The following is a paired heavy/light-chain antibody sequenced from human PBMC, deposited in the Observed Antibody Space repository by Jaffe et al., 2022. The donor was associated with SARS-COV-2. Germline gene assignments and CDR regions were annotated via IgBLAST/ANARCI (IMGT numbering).Heavy chain of an antibody. CDR2: MWFDGTRP. CDR3: ARDLSVGAGEV. Sequence: QVQLVESGGGVVQPGRSLRLSCVASGFTFSRYGIYWVRQAPGKGLEWVALMWFDGTRPNYADSVKGRFTISRDVSKSTLYLEMNSLRAEDTATYYCARDLSVGAGEVWGQGTTVTVSS. J-gene: IGHJ6*02. CDR1: GFTFSRYG. V-gene: IGHV3-33*01. D-gene: IGHD6-13*01.
Light chain of an antibody. V-gene: IGLV2-14*03. CDR3: SSYTTNNTIV. Sequence: QSVLTQPASVSGSPGQSITIPCIGTNSDIGFYNYVSWYQQHPGKAPKLMIYDVSHRPSGVSNRFSGSKSANTASLAISGLQAEDEADYYCSSYTTNNTIVFGGGTKLTVL. CDR1: NSDIGFYNY. CDR2: DVS. J-gene: IGLJ3*02.